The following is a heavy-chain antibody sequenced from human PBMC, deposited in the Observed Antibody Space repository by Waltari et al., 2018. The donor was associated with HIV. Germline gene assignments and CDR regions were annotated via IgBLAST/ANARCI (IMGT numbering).Heavy chain of an antibody. Sequence: QVQLVESGGGVVQPGGSLRLSCALSGFAFKNFAMHWVRQAPGKGLEWVAVISYDGDQYYADSVKGRFTISRDNSKKSLFLQMSSLRPEDSAVYYCAKVAGRSGSYSHYYYGMDVWGQGTTVTVS. J-gene: IGHJ6*02. CDR2: ISYDGDQ. D-gene: IGHD1-26*01. CDR3: AKVAGRSGSYSHYYYGMDV. V-gene: IGHV3-30*18. CDR1: GFAFKNFA.